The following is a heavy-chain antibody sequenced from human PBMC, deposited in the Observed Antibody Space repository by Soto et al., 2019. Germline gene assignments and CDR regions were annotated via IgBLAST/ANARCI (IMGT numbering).Heavy chain of an antibody. CDR2: ISYDGTNK. D-gene: IGHD6-13*01. CDR3: AKREYSSTWYGVDV. V-gene: IGHV3-30*18. J-gene: IGHJ6*02. Sequence: QVQLVESGGGVVQPGRSLRLSCAASGFTFRNYGMHWVRQAPGKGLEWVAVISYDGTNKYHAGSVKGRFTISRDNSKNTLYLQINSLIAEDTAVYYCAKREYSSTWYGVDVWGQGTAVTVSS. CDR1: GFTFRNYG.